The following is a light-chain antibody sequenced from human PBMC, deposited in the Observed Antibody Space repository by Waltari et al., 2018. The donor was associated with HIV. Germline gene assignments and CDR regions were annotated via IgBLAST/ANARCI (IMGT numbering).Light chain of an antibody. J-gene: IGKJ4*01. Sequence: DIQMTQSPSSLSASVGDRVTITCRASQSISNYLNWYQQKPGKVPKVLIYAASSLQSGVPSRFSGSGSGTEFTLTISSLQPEDFATYYCQQSYHTPTFGGGTKVDIK. CDR3: QQSYHTPT. CDR1: QSISNY. V-gene: IGKV1-39*01. CDR2: AAS.